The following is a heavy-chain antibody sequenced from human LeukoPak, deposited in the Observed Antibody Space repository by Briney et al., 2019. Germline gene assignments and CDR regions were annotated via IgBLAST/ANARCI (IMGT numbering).Heavy chain of an antibody. Sequence: SETLSLTCTVYGGSIRSHYWSWIRQPPGKGLEWIGYIYFSGSTNYNPSLRSRVTISLDTSTNQFSLKVTSVTAADTAVYYCATMSGRYYAYFDYWGQGTLVTVSS. D-gene: IGHD1-26*01. CDR1: GGSIRSHY. CDR3: ATMSGRYYAYFDY. V-gene: IGHV4-59*11. CDR2: IYFSGST. J-gene: IGHJ4*02.